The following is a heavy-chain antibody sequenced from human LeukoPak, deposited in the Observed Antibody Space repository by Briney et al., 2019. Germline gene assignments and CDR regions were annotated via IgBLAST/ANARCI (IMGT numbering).Heavy chain of an antibody. CDR2: IYYSGST. CDR3: ARHDSSGYLFSFDY. D-gene: IGHD3-22*01. Sequence: SETLSLTCTVSGGSISSSSYYWGWIRQPPGKGLEWIGSIYYSGSTYYNLSLKSRVTISVDTSKNQFSLKLSSVTAADTAVYYCARHDSSGYLFSFDYWGQGTLVTVSS. V-gene: IGHV4-39*01. J-gene: IGHJ4*02. CDR1: GGSISSSSYY.